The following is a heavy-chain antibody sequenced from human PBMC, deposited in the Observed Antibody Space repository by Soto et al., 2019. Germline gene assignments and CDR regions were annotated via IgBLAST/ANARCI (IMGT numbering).Heavy chain of an antibody. D-gene: IGHD2-2*01. CDR2: ISYDGSNK. CDR3: AKEAPDCVSTSCFVDY. Sequence: QVQLVESGGGVVQPGRSLRLSCAASGFIFSSYGMHWVRQAPGKGLEWVAVISYDGSNKYYADSVKGRFTISRDNAKNTLYLKMNSLRAEDTAVFYCAKEAPDCVSTSCFVDYWGQGTLVTVSS. V-gene: IGHV3-30*18. J-gene: IGHJ4*02. CDR1: GFIFSSYG.